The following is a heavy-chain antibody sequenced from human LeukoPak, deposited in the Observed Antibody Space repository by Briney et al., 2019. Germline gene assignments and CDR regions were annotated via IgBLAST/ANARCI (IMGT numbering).Heavy chain of an antibody. J-gene: IGHJ4*02. V-gene: IGHV3-21*01. Sequence: PGGSLRLSRAASGFTFSSYGMNWVRQAPGKGLEWVASSNDNIYYAASLQGRFTISRDNAKNSLYLQMSGLRVEDTAVYYCARDATERPYQSYGRHYFDYWGQGILVTVSS. CDR1: GFTFSSYG. CDR3: ARDATERPYQSYGRHYFDY. CDR2: SNDNI. D-gene: IGHD2-15*01.